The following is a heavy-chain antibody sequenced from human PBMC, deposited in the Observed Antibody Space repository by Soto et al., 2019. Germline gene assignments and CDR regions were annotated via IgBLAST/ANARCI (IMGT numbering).Heavy chain of an antibody. V-gene: IGHV5-51*01. CDR1: GYSFTSYW. CDR2: IYPGDSDT. D-gene: IGHD1-26*01. CDR3: ARLFGGSYYYYYYGMDV. Sequence: GESLKISCQGSGYSFTSYWIGWVRQMPGKGLEWMGIIYPGDSDTRYSPSFQGQVTISADKSISTAYLQWSSLKASDTAMYYCARLFGGSYYYYYYGMDVWGQGTTVTVSS. J-gene: IGHJ6*02.